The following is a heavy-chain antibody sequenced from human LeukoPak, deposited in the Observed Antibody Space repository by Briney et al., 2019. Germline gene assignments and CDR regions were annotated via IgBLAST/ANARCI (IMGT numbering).Heavy chain of an antibody. Sequence: SETLSLTCAVYGGSFSGYYWSWIRQPPGKGLEWIGEINHSGSTNYNPSLKSRVTISVDTSKNQFSLKLSSVTAADTAVYYCARSSPMTTVTGWFDPWGQGTQVTVSS. CDR3: ARSSPMTTVTGWFDP. J-gene: IGHJ5*02. CDR1: GGSFSGYY. D-gene: IGHD4-11*01. CDR2: INHSGST. V-gene: IGHV4-34*01.